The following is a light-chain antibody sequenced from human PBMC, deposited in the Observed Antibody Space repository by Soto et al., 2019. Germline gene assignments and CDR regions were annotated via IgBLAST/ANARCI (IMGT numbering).Light chain of an antibody. V-gene: IGKV3-15*01. CDR2: GAS. J-gene: IGKJ1*01. Sequence: IVMTQSPATLSVSPGERATLSCRASQSFXSNFAWDQQKPGQAPRVLXDGASTRATGSPARFSGSGSGTEFTLTISSLHSEDFAVYYCQQYKNGTRTFGQGTKVDI. CDR3: QQYKNGTRT. CDR1: QSFXSN.